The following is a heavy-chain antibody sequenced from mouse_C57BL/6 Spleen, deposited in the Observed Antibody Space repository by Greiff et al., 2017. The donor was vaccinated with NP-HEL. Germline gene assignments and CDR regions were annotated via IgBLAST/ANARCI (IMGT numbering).Heavy chain of an antibody. CDR1: GFSLTSYG. J-gene: IGHJ1*03. CDR2: IWSGGST. CDR3: ARTGTFRGYWYFDV. V-gene: IGHV2-2*01. Sequence: VMLVESGPGLVQPSQSLSITCTVSGFSLTSYGVHWVRQSPGKGLEWLGVIWSGGSTDYNAAFISRLSISKDNSKSQVFFKMNSLQADDTAIYYCARTGTFRGYWYFDVWGTGTTVTVSS. D-gene: IGHD4-1*01.